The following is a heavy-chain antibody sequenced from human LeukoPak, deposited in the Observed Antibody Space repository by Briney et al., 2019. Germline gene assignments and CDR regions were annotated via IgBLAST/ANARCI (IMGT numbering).Heavy chain of an antibody. CDR3: ATAHLWFGELNASGTYFDY. Sequence: GGSLRLSCAASGFTFSSYGMHWVRQAPGKGVEWVAFIRYDGSNKYYADSVKGRFTISRDNSKNTLYLQMISLRAEDTAVYYCATAHLWFGELNASGTYFDYWGQGTLVTVSS. CDR1: GFTFSSYG. J-gene: IGHJ4*02. CDR2: IRYDGSNK. V-gene: IGHV3-30*02. D-gene: IGHD3-10*01.